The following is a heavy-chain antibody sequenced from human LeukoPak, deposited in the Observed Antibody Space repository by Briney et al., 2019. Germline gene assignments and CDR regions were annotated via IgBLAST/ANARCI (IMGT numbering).Heavy chain of an antibody. CDR1: GGSISSSRFY. D-gene: IGHD3-3*01. Sequence: SETLSLTCSVSGGSISSSRFYWVWIRQPPGKGLEWIGSLYYTGNTYYNPSLNSRVTISIDTSQNQFSLKLSSVTAADTAVYYCARQGLTIFGVAQYFQHWGQGTLVIVSS. J-gene: IGHJ1*01. CDR2: LYYTGNT. V-gene: IGHV4-39*01. CDR3: ARQGLTIFGVAQYFQH.